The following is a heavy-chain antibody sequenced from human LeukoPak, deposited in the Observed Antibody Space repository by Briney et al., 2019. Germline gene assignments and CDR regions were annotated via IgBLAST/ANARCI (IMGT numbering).Heavy chain of an antibody. CDR3: ARDKDTSMVKLFDS. CDR1: QFTFSNYW. D-gene: IGHD5-18*01. CDR2: IKQDGSDA. V-gene: IGHV3-7*01. J-gene: IGHJ4*02. Sequence: GGSLRLSCAGSQFTFSNYWMSWVRQAPGKGLEWVANIKQDGSDAYYVGSVKGRFTISRDNAKNSLYLQMNSLRADDTAVYYCARDKDTSMVKLFDSWGQGTLVTVSS.